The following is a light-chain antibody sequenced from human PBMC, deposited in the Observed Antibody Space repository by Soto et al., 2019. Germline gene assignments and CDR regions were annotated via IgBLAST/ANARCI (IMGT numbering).Light chain of an antibody. J-gene: IGKJ5*01. CDR3: QQYDNSPIT. CDR2: GAS. Sequence: EIVLTQSPGAVSLSPGERATLSFRASQSVTSSYLTWYQQKPGQAPRLLIYGASNRATGIPDRFSGTGSETDFTLTISRLEPEDFAVYYCQQYDNSPITFAQGTRLEIK. V-gene: IGKV3-20*01. CDR1: QSVTSSY.